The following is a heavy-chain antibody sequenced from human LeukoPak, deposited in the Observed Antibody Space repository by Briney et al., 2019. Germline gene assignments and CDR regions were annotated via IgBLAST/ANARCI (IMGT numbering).Heavy chain of an antibody. Sequence: QPGRSLRLSCVASGFTFSSYAMHWVRQAPGKGLEWVAIISYDGSNKYYADSVKGRFTISRDTSRNTLFLQMDSLRAEDTAVYYCATTNYPLGGPARPFGYWGQGTLVTVSS. CDR1: GFTFSSYA. D-gene: IGHD2-2*01. CDR2: ISYDGSNK. CDR3: ATTNYPLGGPARPFGY. V-gene: IGHV3-33*05. J-gene: IGHJ4*02.